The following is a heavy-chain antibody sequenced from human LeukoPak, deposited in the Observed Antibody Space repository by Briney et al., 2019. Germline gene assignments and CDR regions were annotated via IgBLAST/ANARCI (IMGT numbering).Heavy chain of an antibody. J-gene: IGHJ4*02. Sequence: PSETLSLTCTVSGGSISSYYWSWIRQPPGKGLEWTGYIYYSGSTNYNPSLKSRVTISVDTSKNQFSLKLSSVTAADTAVYYCARDRGEDYVWGSYRLFDYWGQGTLVTVSS. CDR3: ARDRGEDYVWGSYRLFDY. CDR2: IYYSGST. V-gene: IGHV4-59*01. D-gene: IGHD3-16*02. CDR1: GGSISSYY.